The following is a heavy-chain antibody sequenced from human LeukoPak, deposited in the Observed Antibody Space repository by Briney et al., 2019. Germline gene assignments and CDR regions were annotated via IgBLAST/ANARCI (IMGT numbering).Heavy chain of an antibody. CDR1: GFTFSSYA. D-gene: IGHD2-2*01. Sequence: PGGSLRLSCAASGFTFSSYAMNWVRQAPGKGLQWVSAPSGSGGSTYYADPVKGRFTISRDNSKNTLYLQMSSLRAEDTAVYFCAKAPREYCSSTSCPNWFDSWGQGTLVTVSS. J-gene: IGHJ5*01. CDR2: PSGSGGST. CDR3: AKAPREYCSSTSCPNWFDS. V-gene: IGHV3-23*01.